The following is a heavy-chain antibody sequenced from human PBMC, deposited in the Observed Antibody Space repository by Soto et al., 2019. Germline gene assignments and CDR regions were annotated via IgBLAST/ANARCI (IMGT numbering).Heavy chain of an antibody. D-gene: IGHD3-16*01. CDR3: ARGGGGATHYYYGMDV. Sequence: SETLSLTCAVSGGSISSGGYSWSWIRQPPGKGLEWIGYIYHSGSTYYNPSLKSRVTISVDTSKNQFSLKLSSVTAADTAVYYCARGGGGATHYYYGMDVWGQGTTVTVSS. CDR2: IYHSGST. V-gene: IGHV4-30-2*02. CDR1: GGSISSGGYS. J-gene: IGHJ6*02.